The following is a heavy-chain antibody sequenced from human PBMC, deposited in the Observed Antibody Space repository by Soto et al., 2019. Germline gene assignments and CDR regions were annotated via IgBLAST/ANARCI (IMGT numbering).Heavy chain of an antibody. D-gene: IGHD2-21*02. CDR1: GFTFSRSV. CDR2: IVAVSGVT. V-gene: IGHV1-58*01. Sequence: QVVQSGPEVQKPGTSVKVSCKTSGFTFSRSVVQWVRQALGQRLEWMGWIVAVSGVTKYAQNFQERITITRDMSTNTAYMELNSLRSEATAVYYCASEVYVGSDCCHCDYWGQGTLVTVSS. CDR3: ASEVYVGSDCCHCDY. J-gene: IGHJ4*02.